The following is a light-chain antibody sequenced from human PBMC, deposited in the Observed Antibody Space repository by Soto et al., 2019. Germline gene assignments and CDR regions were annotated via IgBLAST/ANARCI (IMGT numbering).Light chain of an antibody. CDR2: DAS. CDR1: QSVRSGR. J-gene: IGKJ5*01. CDR3: QEYDDSPPIT. V-gene: IGKV3-20*01. Sequence: EIVLTQAPDTLSFSPGEGATPSCRARQSVRSGRLAWYQQKPGQAPRLVIFDASNRASGIPVRFSGSGSGTDFTLTITRLEPEDFAVYYCQEYDDSPPITFGLGTRLEIK.